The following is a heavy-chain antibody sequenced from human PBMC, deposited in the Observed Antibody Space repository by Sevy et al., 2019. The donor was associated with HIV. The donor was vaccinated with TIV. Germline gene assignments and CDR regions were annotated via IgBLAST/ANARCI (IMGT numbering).Heavy chain of an antibody. CDR2: IYPGDSDT. J-gene: IGHJ5*02. Sequence: GESLKISCKGSGYSFTSYWIGWVRQMPGKGLEWMGIIYPGDSDTRYSPSFQGQVTISADKSISTAYLQWRRLMASDTAMYYCARHQIAVAGEVWFDPWGQGTLVTVSS. CDR1: GYSFTSYW. D-gene: IGHD6-19*01. CDR3: ARHQIAVAGEVWFDP. V-gene: IGHV5-51*01.